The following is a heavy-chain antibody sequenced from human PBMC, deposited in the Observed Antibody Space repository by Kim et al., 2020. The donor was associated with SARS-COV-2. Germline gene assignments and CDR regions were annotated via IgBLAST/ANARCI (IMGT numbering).Heavy chain of an antibody. D-gene: IGHD2-2*01. CDR1: GGTFSSYA. CDR2: IIPIFGTA. CDR3: ARDGSELITSATPAAFDI. Sequence: SVKVSCKASGGTFSSYAISWVRQAPGQGLEWMGGIIPIFGTANYAQKFQGRVTITADESTSTAYMELSSLRSEDTAVYYCARDGSELITSATPAAFDIWGQGTMVTVSS. J-gene: IGHJ3*02. V-gene: IGHV1-69*13.